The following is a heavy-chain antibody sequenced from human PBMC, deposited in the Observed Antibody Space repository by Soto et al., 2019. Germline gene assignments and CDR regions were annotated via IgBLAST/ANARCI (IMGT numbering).Heavy chain of an antibody. D-gene: IGHD6-13*01. V-gene: IGHV4-30-4*01. Sequence: SETLSLTCTVSGGSISSGDYYWSCIRQPPGKGLEWIGYIYYSGSTYYNPSLKGRVTISVDTSKNQFSLKLSSVTAADTAVYYCASSLEKSYSSSWSAPYYYSGMAVWGQGTTVIVSS. J-gene: IGHJ6*02. CDR2: IYYSGST. CDR1: GGSISSGDYY. CDR3: ASSLEKSYSSSWSAPYYYSGMAV.